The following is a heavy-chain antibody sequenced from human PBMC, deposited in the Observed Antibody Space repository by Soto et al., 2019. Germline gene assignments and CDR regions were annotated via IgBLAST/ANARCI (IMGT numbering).Heavy chain of an antibody. J-gene: IGHJ4*02. D-gene: IGHD3-22*01. CDR3: ATGDSGYPYFIDF. CDR1: GGLFCSYP. CDR2: IIPVYQTA. Sequence: QEQLVQAGAEVKKPGSSVTVSCQASGGLFCSYPISWVRQVPGQGLEWMGGIIPVYQTAYYTQRFQGRVKTAANQSTQTATTVPSCLTAEYYGVYYYATGDSGYPYFIDFWGQGTLVTVSS. V-gene: IGHV1-69*01.